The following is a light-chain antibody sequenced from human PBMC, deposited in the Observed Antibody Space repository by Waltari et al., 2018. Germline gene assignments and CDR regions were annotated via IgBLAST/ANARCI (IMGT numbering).Light chain of an antibody. CDR3: QQHGTLPAT. Sequence: EIVLTQSPGTASLSPGERVTLSCRASQSVGSSSLAWYQQKPGQAPRLVIYRASRRATGIPDRFSGSGSGTDLSLTISRLEPEDFAVYYCQQHGTLPATFSQGTKVEIK. V-gene: IGKV3-20*01. CDR2: RAS. J-gene: IGKJ1*01. CDR1: QSVGSSS.